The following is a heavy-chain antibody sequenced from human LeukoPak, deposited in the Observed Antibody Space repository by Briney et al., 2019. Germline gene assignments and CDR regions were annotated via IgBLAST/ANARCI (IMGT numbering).Heavy chain of an antibody. CDR2: LYYNGVT. CDR1: GGSISSDY. D-gene: IGHD3-9*01. CDR3: ARDYDILTGSSAVDY. Sequence: PSETLSLTCTVSGGSISSDYWSWIRQPPGKGLEWIGYLYYNGVTNYNPSLESRVTISVDTSKKQFSLKLSSVTAADTAVYYCARDYDILTGSSAVDYWGQGTLVTVSS. J-gene: IGHJ4*02. V-gene: IGHV4-59*12.